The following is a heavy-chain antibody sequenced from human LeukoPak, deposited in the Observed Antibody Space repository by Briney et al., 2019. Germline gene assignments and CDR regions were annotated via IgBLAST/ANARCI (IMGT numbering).Heavy chain of an antibody. D-gene: IGHD3-22*01. CDR3: AKGPNYDSSGYYLGGAFDI. J-gene: IGHJ3*02. CDR2: ISGSGGST. V-gene: IGHV3-23*01. Sequence: GGSLRLSCAASGFTFSSYAMSWDRQAPGKGLEWVSAISGSGGSTYYADSVKGRFTISRDNSKNTLYLQMNSLRAEDTAVYYCAKGPNYDSSGYYLGGAFDIWGQGTMVTVSS. CDR1: GFTFSSYA.